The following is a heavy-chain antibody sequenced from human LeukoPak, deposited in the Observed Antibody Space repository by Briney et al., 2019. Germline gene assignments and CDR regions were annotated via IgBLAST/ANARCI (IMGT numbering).Heavy chain of an antibody. CDR3: ARDGRCGGECSVS. Sequence: GGSLRLSCAASGFTFRNYWMSWVRQAPGKGLEWVANIKQDGSESYYVDSVKGRFTISRDNAENSLYLQMNTLRAEATAVYYCARDGRCGGECSVSWGEGTLVTVSS. CDR1: GFTFRNYW. J-gene: IGHJ4*02. V-gene: IGHV3-7*05. CDR2: IKQDGSES. D-gene: IGHD2-21*01.